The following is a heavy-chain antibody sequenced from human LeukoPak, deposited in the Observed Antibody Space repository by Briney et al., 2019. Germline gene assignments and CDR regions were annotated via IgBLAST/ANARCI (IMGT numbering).Heavy chain of an antibody. V-gene: IGHV1-69*04. CDR1: GGTFSSYT. CDR2: IIPILGIA. CDR3: AREDIVVVVAATRGHWFDP. Sequence: ASVKVSCKASGGTFSSYTISWVRQAPGQGLEWMGRIIPILGIANYAQKFQGRVTITADKSTSTAYMELSSLRSEDTAVYHCAREDIVVVVAATRGHWFDPWGHGTLVTVSS. D-gene: IGHD2-15*01. J-gene: IGHJ5*02.